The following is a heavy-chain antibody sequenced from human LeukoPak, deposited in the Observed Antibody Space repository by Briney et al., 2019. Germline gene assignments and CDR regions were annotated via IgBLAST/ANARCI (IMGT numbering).Heavy chain of an antibody. V-gene: IGHV3-7*01. CDR3: ARGKLDFAF. Sequence: GGSLRLSCAASGFTFSSYAMHWVRQAPGKGLEWVANIKEDGNEKYYVDSVKGRFTISRDNAKNAVYLQMNSLTAEDTAVYYCARGKLDFAFWGQGTLVTVSS. D-gene: IGHD3-9*01. J-gene: IGHJ4*02. CDR2: IKEDGNEK. CDR1: GFTFSSYA.